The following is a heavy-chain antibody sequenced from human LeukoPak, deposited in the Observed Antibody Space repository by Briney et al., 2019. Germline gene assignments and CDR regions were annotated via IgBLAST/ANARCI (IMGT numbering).Heavy chain of an antibody. Sequence: GGSLRLSCTATGFTFSNYWMSWVRQTPEKGLEWVANIKQDGSETVYVDSVKGRFTISRDNAQSSLYLQMNSLRAEDTAVYYCAKNEQWLVLWFDPWGQGTLVTVSS. CDR2: IKQDGSET. CDR3: AKNEQWLVLWFDP. D-gene: IGHD6-19*01. V-gene: IGHV3-7*05. CDR1: GFTFSNYW. J-gene: IGHJ5*02.